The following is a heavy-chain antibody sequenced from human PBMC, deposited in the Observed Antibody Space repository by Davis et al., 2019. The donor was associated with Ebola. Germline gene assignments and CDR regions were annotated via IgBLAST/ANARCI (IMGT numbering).Heavy chain of an antibody. CDR2: IYPGDSDT. J-gene: IGHJ6*02. V-gene: IGHV5-51*01. CDR1: GYSFTSYW. CDR3: ARENWNDHYYYYGMDV. D-gene: IGHD1-1*01. Sequence: GESLKISCKGSGYSFTSYWIGWLRQMPGKGLEWMGIIYPGDSDTRYSPSFQGKVTISADKSISTAYLQWSSLKASDTAMYYCARENWNDHYYYYGMDVWGQGTTVTVSS.